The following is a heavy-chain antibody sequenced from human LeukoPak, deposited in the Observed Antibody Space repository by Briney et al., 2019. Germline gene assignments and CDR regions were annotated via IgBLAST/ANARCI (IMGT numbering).Heavy chain of an antibody. CDR3: ARKEAVAGSHFDY. CDR1: GYSFTTYW. CDR2: IYPGDSDT. J-gene: IGHJ4*02. D-gene: IGHD6-19*01. V-gene: IGHV5-51*01. Sequence: GESLQISCKGSGYSFTTYWIGWVRQMPGKGLEWMGIIYPGDSDTKYSSSFQGQVTISADKSISTAYLQWSSLKASDTAMYYCARKEAVAGSHFDYWGQGTLVTVSS.